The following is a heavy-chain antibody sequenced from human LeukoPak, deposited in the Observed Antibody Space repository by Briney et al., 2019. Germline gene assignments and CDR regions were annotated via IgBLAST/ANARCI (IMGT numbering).Heavy chain of an antibody. CDR3: ARDLRGSNAS. D-gene: IGHD1-26*01. CDR2: ISSNGGST. V-gene: IGHV3-64*01. J-gene: IGHJ5*02. Sequence: GVSLRLSCAASGFTFSSYAMHWVRQAPGKGLEYVSGISSNGGSTNYANSVKGRFTISRGNSKNTLYLQMGSLRVEDMAVYYCARDLRGSNASWGQGTLVTVSS. CDR1: GFTFSSYA.